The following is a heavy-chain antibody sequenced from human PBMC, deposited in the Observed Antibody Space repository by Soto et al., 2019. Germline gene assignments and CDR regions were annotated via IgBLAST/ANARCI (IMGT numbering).Heavy chain of an antibody. V-gene: IGHV1-18*01. CDR3: ARMGDVPYYYYGMDV. J-gene: IGHJ6*02. D-gene: IGHD3-16*01. CDR2: TNGSNGNT. CDR1: GYTFTSYG. Sequence: QVQLVQSGAEVKKPGASVKVSCKASGYTFTSYGISWVRQAPGQGLEWMGWTNGSNGNTNHAQKLQGRVTMSTDTSTSTAYMELRSLRSDDSAVYYCARMGDVPYYYYGMDVWGQGTTVTVSS.